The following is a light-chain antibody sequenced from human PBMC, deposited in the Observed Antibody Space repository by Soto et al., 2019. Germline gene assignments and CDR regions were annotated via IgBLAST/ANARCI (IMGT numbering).Light chain of an antibody. CDR2: DAS. Sequence: IVLTQSPGTLSLSPGERATLSCRASQSVSSSYLAWYQHKPGQAPSLLIYDASTRATGIPARFSGSGSGTDFTLTISSLEPEDFAVYYCQQRSNWPPWTFGQGTRLEIK. J-gene: IGKJ5*01. CDR3: QQRSNWPPWT. V-gene: IGKV3D-20*02. CDR1: QSVSSSY.